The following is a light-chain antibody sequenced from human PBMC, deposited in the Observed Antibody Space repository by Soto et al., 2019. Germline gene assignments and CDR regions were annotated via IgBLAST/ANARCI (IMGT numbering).Light chain of an antibody. CDR2: EGT. V-gene: IGLV2-23*01. J-gene: IGLJ1*01. Sequence: QPVLTQPASVSGSPGQSITISCTGTSSDVGSYNVVSWYQQHPGKAPKLMIYEGTQRPSGVSNRFSGSKSGNTASLTISGLQAEDEADYYCCSYAGSSTSYVFGTGTKLTVL. CDR3: CSYAGSSTSYV. CDR1: SSDVGSYNV.